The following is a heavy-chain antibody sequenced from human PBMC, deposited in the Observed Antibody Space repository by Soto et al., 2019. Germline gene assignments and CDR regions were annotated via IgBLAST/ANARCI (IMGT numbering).Heavy chain of an antibody. V-gene: IGHV4-59*01. Sequence: PSETLSLTCTVSGGSISSYYWSWIRQPPGKGLEWIGYIYYSGSTNYNPSLMSRVTISVDTSKNQFSLKLSSVTAADTAVYYCARIFGVVTDYYYYYGMDVWGQGTTVTVSS. CDR2: IYYSGST. D-gene: IGHD3-3*01. CDR3: ARIFGVVTDYYYYYGMDV. J-gene: IGHJ6*02. CDR1: GGSISSYY.